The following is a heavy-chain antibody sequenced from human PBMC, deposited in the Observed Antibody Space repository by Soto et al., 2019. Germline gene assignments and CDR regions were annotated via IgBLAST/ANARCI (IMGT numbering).Heavy chain of an antibody. V-gene: IGHV4-30-2*01. CDR3: AGGPGVARNY. CDR1: GGSISSGGYS. Sequence: QLQLQESGSGLVKPSQTLSLTCAVSGGSISSGGYSWSWIRQPPGKGLEWIGYIYHSGSTYYNPSLKSRVTMSVDRSKSPVSLKLSSVTAADTAVYYCAGGPGVARNYWGQGTLVTVSS. D-gene: IGHD5-12*01. CDR2: IYHSGST. J-gene: IGHJ4*02.